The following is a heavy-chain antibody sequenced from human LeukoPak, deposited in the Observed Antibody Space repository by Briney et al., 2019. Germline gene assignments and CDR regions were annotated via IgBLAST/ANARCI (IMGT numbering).Heavy chain of an antibody. J-gene: IGHJ4*02. V-gene: IGHV1-8*01. CDR3: ARGRSDSSSLDY. CDR2: MNPNSGNT. Sequence: ASVKVSCKASGYIFTSYDINWVRQATGQGLEWMGWMNPNSGNTGYAQKFQGRVTMTRNTSISTAYMELSSLRSEDTAVYYCARGRSDSSSLDYWGQGTLVTVSS. D-gene: IGHD6-13*01. CDR1: GYIFTSYD.